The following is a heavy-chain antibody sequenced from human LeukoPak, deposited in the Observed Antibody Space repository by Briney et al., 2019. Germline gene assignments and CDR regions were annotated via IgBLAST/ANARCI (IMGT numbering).Heavy chain of an antibody. V-gene: IGHV3-7*01. CDR2: IKQDRSEK. CDR1: GFTFSGHW. D-gene: IGHD6-13*01. CDR3: AREGAGSSGDAFDI. J-gene: IGHJ3*02. Sequence: GGSLRLSCAASGFTFSGHWMNWVRQAPGKGLEWVANIKQDRSEKYYVDSVKGRFTISRDNAKNSLYLQINSLRAEDTAVYYCAREGAGSSGDAFDIWGQGTMVTISS.